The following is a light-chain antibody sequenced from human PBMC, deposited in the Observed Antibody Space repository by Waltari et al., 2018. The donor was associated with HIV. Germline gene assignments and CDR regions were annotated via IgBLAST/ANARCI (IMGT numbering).Light chain of an antibody. V-gene: IGKV3-20*01. CDR2: VAS. CDR1: QSVSISS. J-gene: IGKJ1*01. CDR3: LQYGSSPRT. Sequence: EVVLTQSPDTLSLSPGERAIFSCRSSQSVSISSLAWYQHKPGQAPRLLIYVASTRATGIPDRFSGSGSGTDFTLTISRLDPEDFAVYYCLQYGSSPRTFGQGTKVEIK.